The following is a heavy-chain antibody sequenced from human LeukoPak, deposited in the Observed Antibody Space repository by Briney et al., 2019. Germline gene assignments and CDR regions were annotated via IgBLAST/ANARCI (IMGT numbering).Heavy chain of an antibody. Sequence: ASVTVSCTASGYTFTSYAIHWVRQAPGQGLEWMGWINPNSAGTSYAQKFQGRVTMTRDTSISTAYMELSRLRSDDTALYYCARWGMRTFDIWGQGTMVTV. J-gene: IGHJ3*02. D-gene: IGHD2-8*01. CDR3: ARWGMRTFDI. CDR1: GYTFTSYA. CDR2: INPNSAGT. V-gene: IGHV1-2*02.